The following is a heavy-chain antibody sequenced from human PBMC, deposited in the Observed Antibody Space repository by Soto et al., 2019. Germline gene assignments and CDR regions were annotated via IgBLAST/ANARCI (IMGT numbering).Heavy chain of an antibody. J-gene: IGHJ4*02. CDR2: ISVSGDNI. D-gene: IGHD2-8*01. CDR1: GFSFNSFN. V-gene: IGHV3-21*01. Sequence: RGSLRLSCLASGFSFNSFNMNWIRRAPGRGLEWVASISVSGDNIYYGDSMQGRFTISRDNSKRSVFLDLNSLRVEDTAVYYCARDLGLLKSMFDYWGQGTLVTVSS. CDR3: ARDLGLLKSMFDY.